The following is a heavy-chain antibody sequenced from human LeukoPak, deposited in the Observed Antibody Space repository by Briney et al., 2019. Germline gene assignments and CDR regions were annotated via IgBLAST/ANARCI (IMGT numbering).Heavy chain of an antibody. J-gene: IGHJ4*02. CDR1: GFIFSNYA. D-gene: IGHD4-17*01. V-gene: IGHV3-21*01. Sequence: GGSLRLSCAASGFIFSNYAMSWVRQAPGKGLEWVSSISSSNSYIYFADSVKGRFTISRDNAKNSLYLQMNSLRAEDTAVYYCARDFSSRPTVTFPYFDYWGQGTLVTVSS. CDR2: ISSSNSYI. CDR3: ARDFSSRPTVTFPYFDY.